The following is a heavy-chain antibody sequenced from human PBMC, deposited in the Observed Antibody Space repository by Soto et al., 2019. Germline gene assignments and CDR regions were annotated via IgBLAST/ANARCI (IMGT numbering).Heavy chain of an antibody. V-gene: IGHV4-59*08. CDR1: GGSISSYY. D-gene: IGHD2-2*01. J-gene: IGHJ5*02. CDR2: IYYSGST. CDR3: ARLEGVPAAMFGEYNWFDP. Sequence: SETLSLTCTVSGGSISSYYWSWIRQPPGKGLEWIGYIYYSGSTNYNPSLKSRVTISVDTSKNQFSLKLSSVTAADTAVYYCARLEGVPAAMFGEYNWFDPWGQGNLVTVSS.